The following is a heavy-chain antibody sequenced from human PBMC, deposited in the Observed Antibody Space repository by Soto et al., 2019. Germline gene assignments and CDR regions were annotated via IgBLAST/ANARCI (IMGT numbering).Heavy chain of an antibody. D-gene: IGHD4-17*01. CDR1: GGSISSGGYY. CDR2: IYYSGST. J-gene: IGHJ4*02. Sequence: QVQLQESGPGLVKPSQTLSLTCTVSGGSISSGGYYWSWIRQHPGKGLEWIGYIYYSGSTYYNPSRKSRVTIAVDTSKNQVSLKLSSVTAADTAVYYCATDYGGSFFDYWGQGTLVTVSS. V-gene: IGHV4-31*03. CDR3: ATDYGGSFFDY.